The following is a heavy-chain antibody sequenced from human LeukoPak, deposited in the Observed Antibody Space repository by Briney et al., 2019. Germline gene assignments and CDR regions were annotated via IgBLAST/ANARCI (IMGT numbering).Heavy chain of an antibody. CDR3: ARRAATSYYYYGMDV. V-gene: IGHV3-30-3*01. CDR2: ISYDGSNK. CDR1: GFTFSSYA. Sequence: GGSLRLSCAASGFTFSSYAMHWDRQAPGKGLEWVAVISYDGSNKYYADSVKGRFTISRDNSKNTLYLQMNSLRAEDTAVYYCARRAATSYYYYGMDVWGQGTTVTVSS. D-gene: IGHD2-15*01. J-gene: IGHJ6*02.